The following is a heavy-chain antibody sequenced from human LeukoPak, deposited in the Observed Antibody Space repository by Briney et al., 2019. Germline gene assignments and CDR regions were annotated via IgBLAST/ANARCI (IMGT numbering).Heavy chain of an antibody. Sequence: SETLSLTCTVSGYSISSGYYWGWIRQPPGKGLEWIGYIYHSGSTYYNPSLKSRVTISVDRSKNQFSLKLSSVTAADTAVYYCARETGYYGSGSYVDYWGQGTLVTVSS. V-gene: IGHV4-38-2*02. CDR1: GYSISSGYY. CDR3: ARETGYYGSGSYVDY. J-gene: IGHJ4*02. CDR2: IYHSGST. D-gene: IGHD3-10*01.